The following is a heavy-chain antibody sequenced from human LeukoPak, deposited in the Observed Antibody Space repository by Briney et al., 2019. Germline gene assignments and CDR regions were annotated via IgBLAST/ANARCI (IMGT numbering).Heavy chain of an antibody. Sequence: GGSLRLSCAASGFPSSSFSMNWVRQAPGKGLEWISYISSSGSTIYYADSVKGRFTISRDNAKNSLYLQMNSLRAEDTAVYYCARAVLEWFTNWGQGTLVTVSS. CDR2: ISSSGSTI. D-gene: IGHD3-3*01. J-gene: IGHJ4*02. V-gene: IGHV3-48*01. CDR1: GFPSSSFS. CDR3: ARAVLEWFTN.